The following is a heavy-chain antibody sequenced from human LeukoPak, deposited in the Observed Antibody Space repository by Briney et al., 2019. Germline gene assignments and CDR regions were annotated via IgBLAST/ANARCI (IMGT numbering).Heavy chain of an antibody. J-gene: IGHJ6*02. D-gene: IGHD5-18*01. CDR3: ARKAVATAKIFLDV. CDR2: ISADGVST. Sequence: VQPGASLRLSCAASAFSFTGYAMDWVRQAPGKGLEWVSAISADGVSTFYPDSVKGRFTISRDDSKSTLYLQMNSLRAEDTAVYYCARKAVATAKIFLDVWGQGTTVTVSS. V-gene: IGHV3-23*01. CDR1: AFSFTGYA.